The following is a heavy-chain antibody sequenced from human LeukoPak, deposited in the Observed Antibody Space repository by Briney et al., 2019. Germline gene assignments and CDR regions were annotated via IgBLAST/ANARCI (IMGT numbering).Heavy chain of an antibody. D-gene: IGHD3-22*01. V-gene: IGHV3-30*18. CDR2: ISYDGSKK. Sequence: GGSLRLSCAASGFTFSSYGMHWVRQAPGKGLEWVAVISYDGSKKYYADSVKGRFTISRDSSKNMLYLQMNSLRVEDTAVYYCAKGFSSGPWDACDIWGRGTMVTVSS. CDR3: AKGFSSGPWDACDI. J-gene: IGHJ3*02. CDR1: GFTFSSYG.